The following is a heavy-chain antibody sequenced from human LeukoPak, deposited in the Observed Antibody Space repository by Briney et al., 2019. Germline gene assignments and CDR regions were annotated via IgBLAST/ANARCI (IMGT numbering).Heavy chain of an antibody. J-gene: IGHJ4*02. D-gene: IGHD1-26*01. Sequence: PSETLSLTCTVSGGSVSSGNYYWSWIRQPPGKGLEWIGYTYYSGSTNYNPSLKSRVTISLDTSKNQFALKLSSVTAADTAMYYCARRGSYSGGFDYWGQGTLVTVSS. CDR1: GGSVSSGNYY. CDR2: TYYSGST. CDR3: ARRGSYSGGFDY. V-gene: IGHV4-61*01.